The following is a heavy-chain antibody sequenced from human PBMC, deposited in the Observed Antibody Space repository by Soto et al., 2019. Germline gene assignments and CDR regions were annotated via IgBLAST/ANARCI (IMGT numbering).Heavy chain of an antibody. J-gene: IGHJ4*02. CDR3: ARPQNDILTDSYTNYFDS. D-gene: IGHD3-9*01. CDR1: GFTFRNYG. V-gene: IGHV1-18*01. Sequence: QVQLVQSGAEVKKPGASVKVSCKASGFTFRNYGITWLRQVPGQGLEWMGWISAYNGNTVHAQEYEGRLTMTTDTSTSTAYMELRTLSPDDTAVYYCARPQNDILTDSYTNYFDSWGQGTLVTVSS. CDR2: ISAYNGNT.